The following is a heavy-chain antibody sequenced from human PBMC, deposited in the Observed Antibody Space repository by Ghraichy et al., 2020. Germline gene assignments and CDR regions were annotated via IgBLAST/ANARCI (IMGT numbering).Heavy chain of an antibody. V-gene: IGHV1-18*01. CDR1: GYTFTSYG. Sequence: ASVKVSCKASGYTFTSYGISWVRQAPGQGLEWMGWIRAYNGNTNYAQKLQGRVTMTTDTSTSTAYMELRSLRSDDTAVYYCARDPLLRYFDWYPGGFDPWGQGTLVTVSS. CDR3: ARDPLLRYFDWYPGGFDP. CDR2: IRAYNGNT. J-gene: IGHJ5*02. D-gene: IGHD3-9*01.